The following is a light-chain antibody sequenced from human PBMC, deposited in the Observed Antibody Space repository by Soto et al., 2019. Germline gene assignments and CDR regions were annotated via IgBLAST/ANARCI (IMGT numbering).Light chain of an antibody. CDR3: QQYNSYPLT. V-gene: IGKV1-5*03. J-gene: IGKJ3*01. CDR2: TAS. Sequence: DIQMTQSPSTLSASIGDRVTITCRASQSISSWLAWDQQKPGKAPNILIYTASNLESGVPSRFSGRGSGTEFTLTISSLQPDDFATYYCQQYNSYPLTFGPGTKVDIK. CDR1: QSISSW.